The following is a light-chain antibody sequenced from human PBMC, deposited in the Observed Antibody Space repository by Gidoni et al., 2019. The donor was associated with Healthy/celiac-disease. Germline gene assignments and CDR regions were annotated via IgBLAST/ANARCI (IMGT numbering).Light chain of an antibody. J-gene: IGLJ3*02. CDR2: DVS. Sequence: QSALTQPASVAGSPRQSITISCTGTSSDVGGYNYVSWYQQHTGKAHKLMIYDVSNRPSGVSNRFSGSKSGNTASLTISGLQAEDEADYYCSSYTSSSTLVFGGGTKLTVL. CDR1: SSDVGGYNY. V-gene: IGLV2-14*01. CDR3: SSYTSSSTLV.